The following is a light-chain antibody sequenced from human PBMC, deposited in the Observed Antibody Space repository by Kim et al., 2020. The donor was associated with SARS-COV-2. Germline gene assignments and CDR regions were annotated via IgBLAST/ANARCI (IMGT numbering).Light chain of an antibody. CDR2: GAS. Sequence: PGERATLSCRASQTVNNYLAWYQQKPGQAPRLLIYGASSRATGIPDRFSGSGSGTDFTLTISRLEPEDFAVFYCQQYAGSPLSATFGGGTKVEIK. CDR3: QQYAGSPLSAT. CDR1: QTVNNY. V-gene: IGKV3-20*01. J-gene: IGKJ4*01.